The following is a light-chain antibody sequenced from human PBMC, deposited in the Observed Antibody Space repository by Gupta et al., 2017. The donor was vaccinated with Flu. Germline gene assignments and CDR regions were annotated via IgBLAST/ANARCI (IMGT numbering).Light chain of an antibody. Sequence: SYELTSPPSVSVSPGQTASITCSGDNLNEKYVSWYEQKPGQSPVLVIYKDDKRPSGIPERFSGSNSGNTATLTISGTEAMDEADYYCQAWDSSACFFGTGTKVT. J-gene: IGLJ1*01. CDR3: QAWDSSACF. CDR2: KDD. V-gene: IGLV3-1*01. CDR1: NLNEKY.